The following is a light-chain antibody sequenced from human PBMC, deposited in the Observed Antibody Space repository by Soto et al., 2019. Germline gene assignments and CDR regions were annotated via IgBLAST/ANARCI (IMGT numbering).Light chain of an antibody. CDR1: QSISSW. V-gene: IGKV1-5*01. J-gene: IGKJ1*01. CDR2: DAS. Sequence: DIQMTQSPSTLSASVGDRVNITCRASQSISSWLAWYQQKPGKAPKLLIYDASSLESGVPSRFSGSGSGTEFTLSISSLQPDDFATYYCQQYNSYSETFGRGTKVEIK. CDR3: QQYNSYSET.